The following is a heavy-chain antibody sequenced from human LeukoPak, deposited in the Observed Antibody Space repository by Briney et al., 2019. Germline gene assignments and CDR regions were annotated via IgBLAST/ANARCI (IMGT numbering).Heavy chain of an antibody. CDR2: ISFDGNNK. Sequence: GGSLRLSCAASGFTFSSYAIHWVRQGPGKGLEWVAVISFDGNNKYYADSVEGRFTISRDNSKNTLSLQMNSLRPEDTAVYYCARDRGVATMDYWGQGTLVTVSS. V-gene: IGHV3-30*14. D-gene: IGHD5-12*01. J-gene: IGHJ4*02. CDR1: GFTFSSYA. CDR3: ARDRGVATMDY.